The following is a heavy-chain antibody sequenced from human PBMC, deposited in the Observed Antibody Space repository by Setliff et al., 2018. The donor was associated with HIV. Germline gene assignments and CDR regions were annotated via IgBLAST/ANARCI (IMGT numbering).Heavy chain of an antibody. V-gene: IGHV1-18*01. Sequence: APVKVSCKASGYTFTNFGITWVRQVPGQGLEWMGWVNTNNDKTNYAQKFQGRVTMTTDRSTKTAYLDLGSLRPDDTAVYYCASDLYTSGWPNWFDPLGPGNPGHRLL. CDR1: GYTFTNFG. CDR3: ASDLYTSGWPNWFDP. CDR2: VNTNNDKT. D-gene: IGHD6-19*01. J-gene: IGHJ5*02.